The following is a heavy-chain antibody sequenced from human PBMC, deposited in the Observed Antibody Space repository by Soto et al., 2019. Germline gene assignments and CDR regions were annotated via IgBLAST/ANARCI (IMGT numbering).Heavy chain of an antibody. J-gene: IGHJ5*02. D-gene: IGHD3-22*01. Sequence: SVKVSCKASGGTFSSYAISWVRQAPGQGLEWLGGIIPIFGTANYAQKFQGRVTITADESTSTAYMELSSLRSEDTAVYSCARTSTYYYGTSGHFPWGQVTLLTVCS. V-gene: IGHV1-69*13. CDR1: GGTFSSYA. CDR3: ARTSTYYYGTSGHFP. CDR2: IIPIFGTA.